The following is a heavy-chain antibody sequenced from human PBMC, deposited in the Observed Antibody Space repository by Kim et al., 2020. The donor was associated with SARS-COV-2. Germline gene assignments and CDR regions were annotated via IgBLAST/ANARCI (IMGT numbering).Heavy chain of an antibody. CDR1: GGSFSGYY. CDR3: ARGKATRGYSHGSPFDY. Sequence: SETLSLTCAVYGGSFSGYYWSWIRQPPGKGLEWIGEINHSGSTNYNPSLKSRVTISVDTSKNQFSLKLSSVTAADTAVYYCARGKATRGYSHGSPFDYWG. V-gene: IGHV4-34*01. CDR2: INHSGST. J-gene: IGHJ4*01. D-gene: IGHD5-18*01.